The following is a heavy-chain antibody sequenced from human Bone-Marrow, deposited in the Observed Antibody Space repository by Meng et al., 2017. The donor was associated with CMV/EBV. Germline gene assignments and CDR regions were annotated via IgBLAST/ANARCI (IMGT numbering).Heavy chain of an antibody. V-gene: IGHV3-15*01. D-gene: IGHD3-22*01. CDR2: IKSKTDGGTT. CDR3: TTRRGTMIVVVIDAFDI. CDR1: GYTFTSYA. Sequence: SCKASGYTFTSYAMSWVRQAPGKGLEWVGRIKSKTDGGTTDYAAPVKGRFTISRDDSKNTLYLQMNSLKTEDTAVYYCTTRRGTMIVVVIDAFDIWGQGTMVTVSS. J-gene: IGHJ3*02.